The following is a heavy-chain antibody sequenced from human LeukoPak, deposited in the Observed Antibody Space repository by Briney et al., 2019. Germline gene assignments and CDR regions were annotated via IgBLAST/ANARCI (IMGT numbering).Heavy chain of an antibody. Sequence: SETLSLTCAVYGGSFSGYYWSWIRQPPGKGLEWIGEINHSGSTNYNPSLKSRVTISVDTSKNQFSLKLSSVTAADTAVYYCARGPSWGIAARRFDYWGQGTLVTVSS. D-gene: IGHD6-6*01. V-gene: IGHV4-34*01. CDR3: ARGPSWGIAARRFDY. CDR1: GGSFSGYY. J-gene: IGHJ4*02. CDR2: INHSGST.